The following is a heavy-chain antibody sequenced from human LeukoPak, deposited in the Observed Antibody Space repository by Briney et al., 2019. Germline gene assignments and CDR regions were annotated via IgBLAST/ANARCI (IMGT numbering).Heavy chain of an antibody. CDR3: TRYFDL. V-gene: IGHV4-30-4*08. CDR1: GGSISSGDYY. Sequence: SETLSLTCTVSGGSISSGDYYWSWIRQPPGEGLEWIGYIYYSGSTYYNPSLKSRVTISVDTSKNQFSLKLSSVTAAGTAVSAGTRYFDLWGRGTLVTVSS. J-gene: IGHJ2*01. CDR2: IYYSGST. D-gene: IGHD6-13*01.